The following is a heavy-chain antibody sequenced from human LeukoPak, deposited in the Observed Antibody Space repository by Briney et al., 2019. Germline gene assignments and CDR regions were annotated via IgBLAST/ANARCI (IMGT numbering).Heavy chain of an antibody. Sequence: PSETLSLTCTVSGGSISSSSYYWGWIRQPPGKGLEWIGSIYYSGSTYYNPSLKSRVTISVDTSKNQFSLKLSSVTAADTAVYYCARQLTPDAFDIWGQGTMVTVSS. J-gene: IGHJ3*02. CDR3: ARQLTPDAFDI. CDR2: IYYSGST. V-gene: IGHV4-39*01. D-gene: IGHD1-14*01. CDR1: GGSISSSSYY.